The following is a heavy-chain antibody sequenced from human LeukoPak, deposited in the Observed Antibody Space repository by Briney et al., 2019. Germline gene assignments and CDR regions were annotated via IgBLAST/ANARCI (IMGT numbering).Heavy chain of an antibody. V-gene: IGHV1-2*02. Sequence: ASVKVSCKASGYTFTDYYVHWVRQAPGQGLEWMGWINPNNGGTEYAQKLQGRVTMTTDTSTSTAYMELRGLRSDDTAVYYCARAVVAGTLSLGDFDYWGQGTLVTVSS. CDR3: ARAVVAGTLSLGDFDY. CDR2: INPNNGGT. CDR1: GYTFTDYY. J-gene: IGHJ4*02. D-gene: IGHD6-19*01.